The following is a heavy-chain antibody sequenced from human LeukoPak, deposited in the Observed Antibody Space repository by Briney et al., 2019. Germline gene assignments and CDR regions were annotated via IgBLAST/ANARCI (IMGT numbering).Heavy chain of an antibody. CDR1: GYTFSSYA. CDR3: AKDTSIGKYCTSGVCSPFDY. D-gene: IGHD2-8*01. CDR2: ISDSGDYT. V-gene: IGHV3-23*01. Sequence: GGSLRLSCAGSGYTFSSYAMSWVRQAPGKGLEWVSAISDSGDYTYYADSVKGRFTISRDNSKNTLYLHVNSLRAEDTAVYYCAKDTSIGKYCTSGVCSPFDYWGQGTLVTVSS. J-gene: IGHJ4*02.